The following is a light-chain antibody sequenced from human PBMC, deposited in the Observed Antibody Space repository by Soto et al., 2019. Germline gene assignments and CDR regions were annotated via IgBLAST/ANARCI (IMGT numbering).Light chain of an antibody. CDR3: QQYNNWPRT. V-gene: IGKV3-15*01. J-gene: IGKJ4*01. CDR2: GAS. Sequence: EIVMTQSPATLSVSPGERATLSCRASQSVSSNLAWYQQKPGQAPRLLIYGASTRATGIPARFSGSGSGPXXXLXXSSLQSEDFAVYYCQQYNNWPRTFGGGTKVEIK. CDR1: QSVSSN.